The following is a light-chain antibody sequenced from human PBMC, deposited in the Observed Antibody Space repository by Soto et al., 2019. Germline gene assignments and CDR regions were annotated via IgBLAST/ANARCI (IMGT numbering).Light chain of an antibody. V-gene: IGLV2-14*03. J-gene: IGLJ1*01. CDR2: DVS. CDR3: SSYTSTTTPYV. Sequence: NPASCSVAPGRSSTIFCTGTTIDAGGSNSVSWYQRHPGKAPKLMIFDVSNRPSGVSNRFSGSKSANTASLTISGLQAEDEADYFCSSYTSTTTPYVFGTGTKVTVL. CDR1: TIDAGGSNS.